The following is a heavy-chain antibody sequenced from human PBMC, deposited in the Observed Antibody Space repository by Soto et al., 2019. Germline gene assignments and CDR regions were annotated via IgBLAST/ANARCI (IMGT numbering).Heavy chain of an antibody. V-gene: IGHV4-59*01. CDR2: IVYIGSN. CDR3: ARGKRRDGYNFFDY. D-gene: IGHD5-12*01. Sequence: SETLSLTCTVSGGSMSTYYWSLIRQPPGKGLEWIGCIVYIGSNNYNPSLKIRVSMSVYTSKNQFSLKLSSVTAADTAVYYCARGKRRDGYNFFDYWGQGT. CDR1: GGSMSTYY. J-gene: IGHJ4*02.